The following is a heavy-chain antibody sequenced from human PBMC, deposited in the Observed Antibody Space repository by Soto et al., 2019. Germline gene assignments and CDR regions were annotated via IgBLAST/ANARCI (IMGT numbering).Heavy chain of an antibody. CDR2: IYYSGST. CDR3: ARADYYDSSGPIL. V-gene: IGHV4-59*01. D-gene: IGHD3-22*01. Sequence: SETLSLTCTVSGCSISSYYWSWIRQPPGKGLEWIGYIYYSGSTNYNPSLKSRVTISVDTSKNQFSLKLSSVTAADTAVYYCARADYYDSSGPILWGQGTLVTVS. CDR1: GCSISSYY. J-gene: IGHJ4*02.